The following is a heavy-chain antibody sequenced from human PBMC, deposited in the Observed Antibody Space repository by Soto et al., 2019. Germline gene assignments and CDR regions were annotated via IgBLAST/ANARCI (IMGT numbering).Heavy chain of an antibody. J-gene: IGHJ4*02. D-gene: IGHD1-26*01. CDR3: TSIIRSSPWGC. V-gene: IGHV3-15*01. Sequence: EVQLVESGGDLVEPGGSLRLSCATSGHTFSNAWMSWVRQAPGKGLEWVGRIKSNTDGGTTDYAVPVKGRITISRDDSTRSLYLQMSSLETDDTAVYDCTSIIRSSPWGCWGQGTLVTVSS. CDR2: IKSNTDGGTT. CDR1: GHTFSNAW.